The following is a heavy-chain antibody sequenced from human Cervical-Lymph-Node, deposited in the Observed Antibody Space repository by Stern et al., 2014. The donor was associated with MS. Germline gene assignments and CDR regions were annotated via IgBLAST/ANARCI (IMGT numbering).Heavy chain of an antibody. V-gene: IGHV3-30*03. CDR1: GFTFSSYG. CDR2: ISYDGNHK. J-gene: IGHJ4*02. Sequence: VPLVESGGAVVPPGRSLRLSCAASGFTFSSYGMPWFRQAPGQGLERGAVISYDGNHKYYAASVKGRFTISRDNSKNTLHLQMNSVTPDDTAIYYCARDYEDTSMLFDHWGQGTLVTVSS. CDR3: ARDYEDTSMLFDH. D-gene: IGHD2-8*01.